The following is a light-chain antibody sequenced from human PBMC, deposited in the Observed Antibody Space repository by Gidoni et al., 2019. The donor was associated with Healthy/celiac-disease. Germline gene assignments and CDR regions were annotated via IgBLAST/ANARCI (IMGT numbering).Light chain of an antibody. CDR3: QSYDSSLSAPYV. V-gene: IGLV1-40*01. CDR2: GNS. J-gene: IGLJ1*01. Sequence: SVLPQPPSVSAAPGQRVTLSCTGSSSNIGAGYDVHWYQQLPGTAPKLLIYGNSNRPSGVPDRFSGSKSGTSASLAITGLQAEDEADYYCQSYDSSLSAPYVFGTGTKVTVL. CDR1: SSNIGAGYD.